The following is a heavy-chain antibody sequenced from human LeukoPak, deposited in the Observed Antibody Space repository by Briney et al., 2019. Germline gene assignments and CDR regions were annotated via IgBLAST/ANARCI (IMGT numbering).Heavy chain of an antibody. CDR2: IIPSFGTV. J-gene: IGHJ5*02. CDR3: AGAPGVAASGNGWFDR. Sequence: SVKVSCKASVGTFSNSIFSWVRQAPGQGLEWVGRIIPSFGTVNYGKKFQDRVTFTADTSTSTAYMELSSLRSEDTAVYYCAGAPGVAASGNGWFDRWGQGTLVTAS. CDR1: VGTFSNSI. D-gene: IGHD6-13*01. V-gene: IGHV1-69*08.